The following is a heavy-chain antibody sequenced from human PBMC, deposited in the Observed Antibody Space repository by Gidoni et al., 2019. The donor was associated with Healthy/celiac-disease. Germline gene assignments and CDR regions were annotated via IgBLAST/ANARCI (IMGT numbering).Heavy chain of an antibody. V-gene: IGHV4-59*08. Sequence: QVQLQESGPGLVKPSETLSLTCTVSGGSLSSYYWSWIRQPPGKGLEWIGYIYYSGSTNYNHSLKSRVTISVDTSKNQFSLKLSSVTAADTAVYYCAGTAIRFLEWLPLLDPWGQGTLVTVSS. CDR3: AGTAIRFLEWLPLLDP. CDR1: GGSLSSYY. CDR2: IYYSGST. D-gene: IGHD3-3*01. J-gene: IGHJ5*02.